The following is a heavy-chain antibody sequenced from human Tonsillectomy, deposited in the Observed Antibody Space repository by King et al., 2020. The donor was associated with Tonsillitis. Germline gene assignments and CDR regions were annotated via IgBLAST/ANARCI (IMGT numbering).Heavy chain of an antibody. CDR1: GFTFSSSG. D-gene: IGHD3-22*01. CDR2: IWYDGSNQ. CDR3: ARDRIVAVIGGGFDI. V-gene: IGHV3-33*08. J-gene: IGHJ3*02. Sequence: VQLVESGGGVVQPGRSLRLSCAASGFTFSSSGMHWVRQAPGKGLEWVAVIWYDGSNQYYADSVKGRFTISRDNSKNTLYLQMNSLRAEETAVYYCARDRIVAVIGGGFDIWGQGTMVTVSS.